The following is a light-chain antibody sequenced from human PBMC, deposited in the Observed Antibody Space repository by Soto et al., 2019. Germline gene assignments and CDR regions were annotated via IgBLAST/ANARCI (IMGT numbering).Light chain of an antibody. J-gene: IGKJ1*01. CDR3: QQFAISTT. V-gene: IGKV1-5*01. Sequence: IQMTQSPSTLSASVGDRVTITCRASHNIERWMAWYQQKPGKAPSLLIFDASTLHSGVTSRFSGSGSGTDFTLTSSSRQPDDFESYYCQQFAISTTVGQGTKVEVK. CDR2: DAS. CDR1: HNIERW.